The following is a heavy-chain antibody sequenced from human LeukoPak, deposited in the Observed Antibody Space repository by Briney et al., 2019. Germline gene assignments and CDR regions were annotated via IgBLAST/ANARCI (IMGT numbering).Heavy chain of an antibody. CDR3: ARDHSLRYDSIPGGCYYYYGMDV. CDR1: GGSFSGYY. D-gene: IGHD3-22*01. J-gene: IGHJ6*02. Sequence: SETLSLTCAVYGGSFSGYYWSWIRQPPGKGLEWIGEINHSGSTNYNPSLKSRVTISVDTSKNQFSLKLGSVTAADTAVYYCARDHSLRYDSIPGGCYYYYGMDVWGQGTTVTVSS. V-gene: IGHV4-34*01. CDR2: INHSGST.